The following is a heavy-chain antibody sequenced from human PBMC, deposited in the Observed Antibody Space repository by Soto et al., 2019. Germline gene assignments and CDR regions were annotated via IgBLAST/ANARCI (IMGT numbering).Heavy chain of an antibody. CDR2: MNPNSGNT. D-gene: IGHD4-17*01. Sequence: QVQLVQSGAEVKKPGASVKVSCKASGYTFTSYDINWVLQATGQGLEYLGWMNPNSGNTAYVQKFQGRVTMTWDTSITAASMELSSLRSEDTAVYFCARGIKYGAYSRWFASWCQGTLVTVSS. J-gene: IGHJ5*01. CDR1: GYTFTSYD. V-gene: IGHV1-8*01. CDR3: ARGIKYGAYSRWFAS.